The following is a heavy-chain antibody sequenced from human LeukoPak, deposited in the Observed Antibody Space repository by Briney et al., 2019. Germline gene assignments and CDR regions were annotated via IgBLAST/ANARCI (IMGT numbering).Heavy chain of an antibody. D-gene: IGHD6-19*01. V-gene: IGHV3-21*01. J-gene: IGHJ4*02. CDR1: GFTFSSYI. Sequence: PGGSLRLSCAASGFTFSSYIMNWVRQTPGKGLEWVSSISSSSSYIYYADSVKGRFTISRDNAKNSLYLQMNSLRAEDTAVYYCARGIVAVANRYYFDYWGQGTLVTVSS. CDR2: ISSSSSYI. CDR3: ARGIVAVANRYYFDY.